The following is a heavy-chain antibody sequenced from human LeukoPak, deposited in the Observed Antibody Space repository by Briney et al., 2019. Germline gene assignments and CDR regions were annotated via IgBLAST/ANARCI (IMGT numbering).Heavy chain of an antibody. CDR1: GFNFGTFA. Sequence: PGGSLRLSCEASGFNFGTFAMHWVRQAPGEGLEWLAIIWYDGSNKHYSDSVKGRFTISRDNSKSSLYLQMNSLRAEDTAVYYCAIPPRDTVTPFDYWGQGTLVTVSS. D-gene: IGHD4-11*01. V-gene: IGHV3-30*02. J-gene: IGHJ4*02. CDR2: IWYDGSNK. CDR3: AIPPRDTVTPFDY.